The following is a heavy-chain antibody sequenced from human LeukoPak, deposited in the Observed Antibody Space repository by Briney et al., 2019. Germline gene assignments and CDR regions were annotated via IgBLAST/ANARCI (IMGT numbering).Heavy chain of an antibody. J-gene: IGHJ6*02. V-gene: IGHV2-5*02. D-gene: IGHD1-26*01. CDR1: GFSLSTSGVG. CDR2: IYWDDDK. Sequence: SGPTLVNPTQTLTLTCTFSGFSLSTSGVGVGWIRQPPGKALEWLALIYWDDDKRYSPSLRSRLTITKDTSKNQVVLTMTNMDPVDTATYYCAHSLTRQLLSTHYYYGMDVWGQGTTVTVSS. CDR3: AHSLTRQLLSTHYYYGMDV.